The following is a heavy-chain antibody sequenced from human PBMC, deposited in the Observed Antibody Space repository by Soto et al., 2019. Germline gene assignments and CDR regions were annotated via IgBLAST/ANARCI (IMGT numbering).Heavy chain of an antibody. CDR3: ARELPGYSYGSLNFDY. V-gene: IGHV3-33*01. Sequence: GGSLRLSCAASGFTFSSYGMHWVRQAPGMGLEWVAVIWYDGSNKYYADSVKGRFTISRDNSKNTLYLQMNSLRAEDTAVYYCARELPGYSYGSLNFDYWGQGTLVTVS. J-gene: IGHJ4*02. CDR1: GFTFSSYG. D-gene: IGHD5-18*01. CDR2: IWYDGSNK.